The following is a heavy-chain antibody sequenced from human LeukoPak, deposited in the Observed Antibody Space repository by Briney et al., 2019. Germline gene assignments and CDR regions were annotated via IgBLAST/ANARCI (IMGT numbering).Heavy chain of an antibody. CDR2: INPNSGGT. CDR1: GYTFTSYY. D-gene: IGHD3-10*01. Sequence: ASVKVSCKASGYTFTSYYMHWVRQAPGQGLEWMGRINPNSGGTNYAQNFQGRVTMTRDTSINTAYMDLSNLRSDDTAVYYCARDASKRGSNWFDPWGQGTLVTVSS. J-gene: IGHJ5*02. V-gene: IGHV1-2*06. CDR3: ARDASKRGSNWFDP.